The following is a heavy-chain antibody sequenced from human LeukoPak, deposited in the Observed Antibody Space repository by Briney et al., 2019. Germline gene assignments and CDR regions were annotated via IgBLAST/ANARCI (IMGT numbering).Heavy chain of an antibody. CDR1: GGSISSSSYY. Sequence: SETLSLTCTVSGGSISSSSYYWGWIRQPPGKGLEWIGYIYYTGSTSYNPSLKSRVTMSVDTSNNQFSLKLTSVTAADTAVYYCARRSNWFDPWGQGTLVTVSS. J-gene: IGHJ5*02. CDR3: ARRSNWFDP. V-gene: IGHV4-61*05. CDR2: IYYTGST.